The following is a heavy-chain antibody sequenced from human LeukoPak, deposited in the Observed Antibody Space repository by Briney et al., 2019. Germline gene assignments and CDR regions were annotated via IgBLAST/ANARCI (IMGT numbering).Heavy chain of an antibody. V-gene: IGHV4-31*03. J-gene: IGHJ4*02. CDR1: GGSVSSGAYY. CDR3: ARVGSGSYVPC. Sequence: SETLSLTCTVSGGSVSSGAYYWNWVRQHPGEGLEWLGYVYYSGGTYYNPSLKSRVTISVDKSKNQFSLKLSSVTAADTAVYYCARVGSGSYVPCWGQGTLVTVSS. CDR2: VYYSGGT. D-gene: IGHD3-10*01.